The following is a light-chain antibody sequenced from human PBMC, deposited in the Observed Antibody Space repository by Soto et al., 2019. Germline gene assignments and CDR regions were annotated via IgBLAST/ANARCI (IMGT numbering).Light chain of an antibody. Sequence: EIVLTQSPGTLSLSPGERATLSCRASQSVSSYLAWYQQKPGQAPRLLIYDASTRATGISARFSGSGSGTSFTLTISSLEPEDFAVYYCQQRSNWPVTFGQGTTVEVK. J-gene: IGKJ1*01. CDR2: DAS. CDR1: QSVSSY. CDR3: QQRSNWPVT. V-gene: IGKV3-11*01.